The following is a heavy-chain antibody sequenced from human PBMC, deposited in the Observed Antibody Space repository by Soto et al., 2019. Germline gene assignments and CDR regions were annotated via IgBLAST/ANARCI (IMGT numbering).Heavy chain of an antibody. J-gene: IGHJ4*02. D-gene: IGHD3-22*01. CDR1: GGSISSSSYY. CDR2: IYYSGST. Sequence: SETLSLTCTVSGGSISSSSYYWGWIRQPPGKGLEWIGSIYYSGSTYYNPSLKSRVTISVDTSKNQFSLKLSSVTAADTAVYYCARHVFGLYYDSSGSEGGYFDYWGQGTLVTVSS. CDR3: ARHVFGLYYDSSGSEGGYFDY. V-gene: IGHV4-39*01.